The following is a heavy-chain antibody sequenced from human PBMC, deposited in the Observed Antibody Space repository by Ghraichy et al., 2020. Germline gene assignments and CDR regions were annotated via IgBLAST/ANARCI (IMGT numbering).Heavy chain of an antibody. Sequence: ASVKVSCKASGYTFTGYYMHWVRQAPGQGLEWMGWINPNSGGTNYAQKFQGRVTMTRDTSISTAYMELSRLRSDDTAVYYCARGDVEMATIRESALYYYYGMDVWGQGTTVTVSS. CDR1: GYTFTGYY. D-gene: IGHD5-24*01. CDR2: INPNSGGT. J-gene: IGHJ6*02. CDR3: ARGDVEMATIRESALYYYYGMDV. V-gene: IGHV1-2*02.